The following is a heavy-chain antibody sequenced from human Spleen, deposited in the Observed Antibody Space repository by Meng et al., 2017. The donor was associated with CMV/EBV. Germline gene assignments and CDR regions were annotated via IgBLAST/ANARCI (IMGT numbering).Heavy chain of an antibody. J-gene: IGHJ5*02. CDR2: ISSSGSTI. D-gene: IGHD2-2*01. CDR3: ARDRDCSSTSCYRWFDP. CDR1: GFTFSSYE. Sequence: GESLKISCAASGFTFSSYEMNWVRQAPGKGLEWVSYISSSGSTIYYADSVKGRFTISRDNAKSSLYLQMNCLRAEDTAMYYCARDRDCSSTSCYRWFDPWGQGTLVTVSS. V-gene: IGHV3-48*03.